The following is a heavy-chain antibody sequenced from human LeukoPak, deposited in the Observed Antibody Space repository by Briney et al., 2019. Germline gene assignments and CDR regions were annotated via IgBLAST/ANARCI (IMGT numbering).Heavy chain of an antibody. CDR3: ARQKAPYAFDI. V-gene: IGHV4-59*08. Sequence: SETLSLTCTVSGGSISSYYWSWIRQPPGKGLEWIGYIYYSGSTNHNPSLKSRVTISVDTSKNQFSLKLSSVTAADTAVYYCARQKAPYAFDIWGQGTMVTVSS. CDR1: GGSISSYY. J-gene: IGHJ3*02. CDR2: IYYSGST.